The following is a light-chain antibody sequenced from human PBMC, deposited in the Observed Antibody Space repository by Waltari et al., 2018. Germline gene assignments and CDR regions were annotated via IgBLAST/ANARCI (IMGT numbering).Light chain of an antibody. V-gene: IGLV2-14*03. Sequence: QSALTQPASVSGSPGQSITISCTGTSSDVGGYNYVSWYQQHPGKAPKLMSYDVSNRPSGVSNRFSGSKSGNTVSLTISGLQAEDESDYYCSSYTSSSTPYVFGTGTKVTVL. CDR2: DVS. CDR1: SSDVGGYNY. CDR3: SSYTSSSTPYV. J-gene: IGLJ1*01.